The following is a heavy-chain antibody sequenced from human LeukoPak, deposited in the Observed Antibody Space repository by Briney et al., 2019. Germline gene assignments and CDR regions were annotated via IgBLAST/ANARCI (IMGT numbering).Heavy chain of an antibody. CDR1: GFTFSSYS. J-gene: IGHJ4*02. D-gene: IGHD2-15*01. CDR2: ISRDSGIK. CDR3: VRDNPRCCGVVPANIDDF. Sequence: GGSLRLSCAASGFTFSSYSMNWVRQAPGKGLEWISYISRDSGIKYYADSVRGRFTISRDNAKNSLYLQMHSLRAEDTAVYYCVRDNPRCCGVVPANIDDFWGQGSLVTVSS. V-gene: IGHV3-48*01.